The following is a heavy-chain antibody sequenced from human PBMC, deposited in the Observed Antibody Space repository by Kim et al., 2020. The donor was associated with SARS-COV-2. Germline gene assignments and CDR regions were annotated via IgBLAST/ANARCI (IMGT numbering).Heavy chain of an antibody. Sequence: SETLSLTCTVSGGSISSSSYYWGWIRQPPGKGLEWIGSIYYSGSTYYNPSLKSRVTISVDTSKNQFSLKLSSVTAADTAVYYCAFPSSGWANFDYWGQGTLVTVSS. V-gene: IGHV4-39*01. CDR1: GGSISSSSYY. J-gene: IGHJ4*02. CDR3: AFPSSGWANFDY. CDR2: IYYSGST. D-gene: IGHD6-19*01.